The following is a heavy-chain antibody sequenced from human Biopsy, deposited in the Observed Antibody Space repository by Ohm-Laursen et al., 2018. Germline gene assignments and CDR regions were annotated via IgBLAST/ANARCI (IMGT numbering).Heavy chain of an antibody. D-gene: IGHD1-26*01. CDR2: INPNSGGT. V-gene: IGHV1-2*02. J-gene: IGHJ4*02. CDR3: ARDRNEYSGSFYV. CDR1: GYTFTGHY. Sequence: APVKVSCKASGYTFTGHYMHWVRQAPGQGLEWMGWINPNSGGTKYAQKFQVRVTMTRDTSTSTAYMELSGLTSGDTAVYYCARDRNEYSGSFYVWGQGSLVTVSS.